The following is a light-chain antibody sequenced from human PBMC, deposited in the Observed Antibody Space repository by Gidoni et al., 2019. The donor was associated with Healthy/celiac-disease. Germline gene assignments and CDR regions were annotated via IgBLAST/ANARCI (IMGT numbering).Light chain of an antibody. CDR1: GGHSSYA. V-gene: IGLV4-69*01. CDR2: LNSDGSH. J-gene: IGLJ3*02. Sequence: QLELPQSHSASASPGASVKPTPTLSGGHSSYAIAWHQQQPEKGPRYLMKLNSDGSHSKGDGIPDRFSGSSSGAERYLTISSLQSEDEADYYCQTWGTGPWVFGGGTKLTVL. CDR3: QTWGTGPWV.